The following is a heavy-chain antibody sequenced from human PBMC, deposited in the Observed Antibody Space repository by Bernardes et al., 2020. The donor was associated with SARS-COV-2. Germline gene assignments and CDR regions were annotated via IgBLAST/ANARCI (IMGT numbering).Heavy chain of an antibody. J-gene: IGHJ3*02. CDR3: TTSLSLTVVVYAFDI. CDR2: FDPEDGES. D-gene: IGHD3-22*01. CDR1: GSTLSDLS. V-gene: IGHV1-24*01. Sequence: ASVKVSFKVSGSTLSDLSMHWVRQAPCKGLEWMGSFDPEDGESVYAQKFLGRVTMTADTSTYTSYMELSSLRSDDTAVHYCTTSLSLTVVVYAFDIWGQGTTVIVSS.